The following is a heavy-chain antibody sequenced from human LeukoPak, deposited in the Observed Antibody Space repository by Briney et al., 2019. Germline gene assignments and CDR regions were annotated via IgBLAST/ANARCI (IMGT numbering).Heavy chain of an antibody. V-gene: IGHV3-7*01. Sequence: GGSLRLSCAASGFTFSSYWMSWICQAPGTGLEWVANIHQDGSEKYYVDSVKGRFTISRDNAKNSLYLQMNSLRAEDTAIYYCGRESSSSTFDYWGQGTLVTVSS. D-gene: IGHD5/OR15-5a*01. CDR1: GFTFSSYW. CDR2: IHQDGSEK. J-gene: IGHJ4*02. CDR3: GRESSSSTFDY.